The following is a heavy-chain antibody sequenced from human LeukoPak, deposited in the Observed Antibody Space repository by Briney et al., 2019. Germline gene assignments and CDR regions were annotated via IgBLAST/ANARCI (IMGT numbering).Heavy chain of an antibody. CDR2: INPNSGGT. D-gene: IGHD3-22*01. J-gene: IGHJ5*02. Sequence: KPGASVKVSCKASGYTFTSYGISWVRQAPGQGLEWMGWINPNSGGTNYAQKFQGRVTMTRDTSISTAYMELSRLRSDDTAVYYCARYYYDSSGYSYNWFDPWGQGTLVTVSS. CDR1: GYTFTSYG. CDR3: ARYYYDSSGYSYNWFDP. V-gene: IGHV1-2*02.